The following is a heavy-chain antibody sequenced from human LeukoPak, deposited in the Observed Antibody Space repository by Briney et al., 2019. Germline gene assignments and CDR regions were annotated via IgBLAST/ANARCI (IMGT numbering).Heavy chain of an antibody. D-gene: IGHD3-22*01. CDR2: IDYDGINT. CDR1: GFTFSSYW. Sequence: PGGSLRLSCVASGFTFSSYWMHWVRQAPGKGPVWVSRIDYDGINTFYADSVKGRFTISRDNAKNTLNLQMNSLRAEDTAVYYCARDLGQYYDTSDNWFDPWGQGTLVTVSS. J-gene: IGHJ5*02. V-gene: IGHV3-74*01. CDR3: ARDLGQYYDTSDNWFDP.